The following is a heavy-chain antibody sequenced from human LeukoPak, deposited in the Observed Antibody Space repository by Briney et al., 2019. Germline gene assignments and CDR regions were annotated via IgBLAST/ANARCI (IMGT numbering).Heavy chain of an antibody. CDR2: IYYSGST. CDR3: ARGVRGVRRYFDY. Sequence: PSETLSLTCTVSGGSISSYYWSWIRQPPGKGLEWIGYIYYSGSTNYNPSLKSRVTISVDTSKNQFSLKLSSVTAADTAVSYCARGVRGVRRYFDYWGQRTLVTVSS. V-gene: IGHV4-59*12. J-gene: IGHJ4*02. CDR1: GGSISSYY. D-gene: IGHD3-10*01.